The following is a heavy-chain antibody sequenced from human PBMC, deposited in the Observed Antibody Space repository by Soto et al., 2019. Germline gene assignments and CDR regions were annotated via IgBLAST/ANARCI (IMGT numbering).Heavy chain of an antibody. Sequence: QVPLVQSGAEVKKPGSSVTVSCKASGGTFSSYAINWVRQAPGQGLEWMGGIIPIFGTTYYAQRVQGRVTLSADRSANTAYMDLSGLTSEDTAVYYCARGGVAIIGYSMDVWGQGTTVSVSS. CDR3: ARGGVAIIGYSMDV. V-gene: IGHV1-69*06. CDR2: IIPIFGTT. CDR1: GGTFSSYA. J-gene: IGHJ6*02. D-gene: IGHD3-3*01.